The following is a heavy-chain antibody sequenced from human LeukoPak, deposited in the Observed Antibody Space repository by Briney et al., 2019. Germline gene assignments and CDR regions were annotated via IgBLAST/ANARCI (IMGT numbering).Heavy chain of an antibody. CDR3: AKVGGLGYSPGY. CDR1: GFTFSSYG. D-gene: IGHD2-15*01. V-gene: IGHV3-30*18. CDR2: ISYDGSNK. Sequence: PGRSLRLSCAASGFTFSSYGMHWVRQAPGKGLEWVAVISYDGSNKYHADSVKGRFTISRDNSKNTLYLQMNSLRAEDTAVYYCAKVGGLGYSPGYWGQGTLVTVSS. J-gene: IGHJ4*02.